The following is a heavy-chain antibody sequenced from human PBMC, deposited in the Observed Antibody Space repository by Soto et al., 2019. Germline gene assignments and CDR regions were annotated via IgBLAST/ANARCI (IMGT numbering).Heavy chain of an antibody. D-gene: IGHD2-21*01. Sequence: SETLSLTCAVSGGSISSGGYSWSWIRQPPGKGLEWIGYIYHSGSTYYNPSLKSRVTISVDRSKNQFSLKLSSVTAADTAVYYCARGNVVPLDYWGQGTLVTASS. V-gene: IGHV4-30-2*01. CDR2: IYHSGST. J-gene: IGHJ4*02. CDR3: ARGNVVPLDY. CDR1: GGSISSGGYS.